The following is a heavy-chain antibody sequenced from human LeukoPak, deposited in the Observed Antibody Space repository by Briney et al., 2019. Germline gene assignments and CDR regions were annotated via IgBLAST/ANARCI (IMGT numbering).Heavy chain of an antibody. D-gene: IGHD4-17*01. CDR2: IRYDGSNK. CDR3: AKAGTVTTLYYYYYMDV. J-gene: IGHJ6*03. CDR1: GFTFSTYG. V-gene: IGHV3-30*02. Sequence: GGSLSLSCAASGFTFSTYGMHWVRQASGKGPEWVAFIRYDGSNKYYADSVKGRFTISRDNSKNTLYLQMNSLRPEDTAVYYCAKAGTVTTLYYYYYMDVWGKGTTVTVSS.